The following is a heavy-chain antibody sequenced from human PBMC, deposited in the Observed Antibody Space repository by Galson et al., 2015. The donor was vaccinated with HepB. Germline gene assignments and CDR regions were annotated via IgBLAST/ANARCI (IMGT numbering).Heavy chain of an antibody. CDR2: INPNGGST. D-gene: IGHD3-22*01. CDR3: ARPCYDSSGYYYFDY. Sequence: SVKVSCKASGYTFTSYYIHWVRQAPGQGLEWMGVINPNGGSTTYAQKFQGRVSMTRDTSTSTVYMELNSLRSEDTAVYYCARPCYDSSGYYYFDYWGQGTLVTVSS. V-gene: IGHV1-46*01. CDR1: GYTFTSYY. J-gene: IGHJ4*02.